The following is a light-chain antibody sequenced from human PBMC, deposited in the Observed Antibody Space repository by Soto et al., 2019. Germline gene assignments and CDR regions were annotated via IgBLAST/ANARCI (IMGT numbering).Light chain of an antibody. J-gene: IGLJ1*01. CDR3: CAYVNSRSYV. CDR2: EVS. V-gene: IGLV2-8*01. CDR1: SSDVGGYNY. Sequence: QSVLTQPPSASGSPGQSVTISCTGTSSDVGGYNYVSWYQQHPGKAPKLMIYEVSKRPSGVPDRFSGSKSGNTASLTVSGLQADDEADYYCCAYVNSRSYVFGSGTKVTVL.